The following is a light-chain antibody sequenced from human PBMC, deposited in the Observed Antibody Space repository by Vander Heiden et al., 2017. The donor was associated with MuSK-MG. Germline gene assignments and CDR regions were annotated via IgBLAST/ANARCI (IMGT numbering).Light chain of an antibody. Sequence: DIQMTQSPSTLSASVGDTVTITCRASQTISNWLDWYQQKPGRAPNLLIYKTSRLEIGVPLRFSGSGSETEFTLTSSGLQPDDFANYYCQQDHRSRTFGQGTKVEIK. CDR1: QTISNW. V-gene: IGKV1-5*03. CDR3: QQDHRSRT. CDR2: KTS. J-gene: IGKJ1*01.